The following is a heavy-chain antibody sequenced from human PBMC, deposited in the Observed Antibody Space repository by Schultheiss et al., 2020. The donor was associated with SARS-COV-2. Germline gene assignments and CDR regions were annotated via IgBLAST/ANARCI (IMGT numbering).Heavy chain of an antibody. Sequence: GGSLRLSCKGSGYSFTTYWIGWVRQMPGKGLEWMGIIYPGDSDTRYSPSFQGQVTISADKSISTAYLQWSSLKASDTAIYYCARSGVGQMQNAFDIWGQGTMVTVSS. CDR2: IYPGDSDT. CDR1: GYSFTTYW. J-gene: IGHJ3*02. CDR3: ARSGVGQMQNAFDI. D-gene: IGHD3/OR15-3a*01. V-gene: IGHV5-51*01.